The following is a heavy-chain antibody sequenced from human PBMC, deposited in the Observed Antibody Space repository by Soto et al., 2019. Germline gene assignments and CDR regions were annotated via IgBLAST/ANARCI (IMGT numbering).Heavy chain of an antibody. Sequence: QITLKESGPTLVKPTQTLTLTCTFSGFSLSTSGVGVGWIRQPPGKALEWLALIYWDDDKRYSPSLKSRLTITKDTSKNQVVLTMTNMDPVDTATYYCAHRPDEITKGGAFDIWGQGTMVTVSS. CDR3: AHRPDEITKGGAFDI. J-gene: IGHJ3*02. CDR2: IYWDDDK. D-gene: IGHD3-16*01. CDR1: GFSLSTSGVG. V-gene: IGHV2-5*02.